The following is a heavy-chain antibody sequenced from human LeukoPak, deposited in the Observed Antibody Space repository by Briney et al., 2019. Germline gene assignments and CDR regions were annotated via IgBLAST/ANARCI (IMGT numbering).Heavy chain of an antibody. CDR1: GGSISSSSYY. CDR3: ARDGRATGGYSSGWSFDY. CDR2: IYYSGST. D-gene: IGHD6-19*01. Sequence: PSETLSLTCTVSGGSISSSSYYWGWIRQPPGKGLEWIGSIYYSGSTYYNPSLKSRVTISVDTSKNQFSLKLSSVTAADTAVYYCARDGRATGGYSSGWSFDYWGQGTLVTVSS. V-gene: IGHV4-39*07. J-gene: IGHJ4*02.